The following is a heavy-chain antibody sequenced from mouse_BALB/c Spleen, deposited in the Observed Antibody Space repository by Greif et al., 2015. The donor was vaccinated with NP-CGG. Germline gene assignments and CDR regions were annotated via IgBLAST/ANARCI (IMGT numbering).Heavy chain of an antibody. Sequence: EVQVVESGGGLVQPGGSMKLSCVASEFTFSNYWMNWVRQSPEKGLEWVAEIRLKSNNYATHYAESVKGRFTISRDDSKSSVYLQMNNLRAEDTGIYYCASLWGWGQGTTLTVSS. D-gene: IGHD1-1*01. CDR2: IRLKSNNYAT. V-gene: IGHV6-6*02. J-gene: IGHJ2*01. CDR3: ASLWG. CDR1: EFTFSNYW.